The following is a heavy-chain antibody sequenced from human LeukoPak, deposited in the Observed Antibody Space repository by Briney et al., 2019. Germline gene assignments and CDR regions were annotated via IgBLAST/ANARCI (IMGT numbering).Heavy chain of an antibody. J-gene: IGHJ4*02. D-gene: IGHD3-10*01. Sequence: PGGSLRLSCAASGSTFSSYSMNWVRQAPGKGLEWVSSISSSSSYIYYADSVKGRFTISRDNAKNSLYLQMNSLRAEDTAVYYCARVGYGSGRYFDYWGQGTLVTVSS. V-gene: IGHV3-21*01. CDR3: ARVGYGSGRYFDY. CDR1: GSTFSSYS. CDR2: ISSSSSYI.